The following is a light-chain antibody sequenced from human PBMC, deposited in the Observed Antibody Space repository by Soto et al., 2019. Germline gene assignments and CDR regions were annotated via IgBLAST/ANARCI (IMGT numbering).Light chain of an antibody. CDR2: AAS. CDR1: QGIRNG. V-gene: IGKV1-6*01. J-gene: IGKJ1*01. Sequence: AIQMTQSPSSLSASVGDRVTITCRASQGIRNGLGWYQQKPGKVPKLLIYAASSLQSGVPSRFSGSGSGTDFTLTISSLQPEDFATYYCLQDYNYPRTFGQGTKVDIK. CDR3: LQDYNYPRT.